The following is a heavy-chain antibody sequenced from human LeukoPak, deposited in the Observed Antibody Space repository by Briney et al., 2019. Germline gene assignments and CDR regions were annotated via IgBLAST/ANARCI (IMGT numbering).Heavy chain of an antibody. V-gene: IGHV4-59*08. CDR2: IYYSGST. CDR3: ARLGLDYDSSGYYPFDN. CDR1: GGSISSYY. Sequence: SETLSLTCTVSGGSISSYYWGWIRQSPGKGLEWVGYIYYSGSTNYNPSLKSRVTISVDTSKKQFSLKLSSVTAADTAVYHCARLGLDYDSSGYYPFDNWGQGTLVTVSS. D-gene: IGHD3-22*01. J-gene: IGHJ4*02.